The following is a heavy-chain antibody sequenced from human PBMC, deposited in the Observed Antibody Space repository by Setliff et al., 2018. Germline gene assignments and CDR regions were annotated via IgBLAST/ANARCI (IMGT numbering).Heavy chain of an antibody. J-gene: IGHJ4*02. D-gene: IGHD1-26*01. V-gene: IGHV1-69*13. CDR3: AIPSSGNFYFDY. CDR2: IIPIFGTA. CDR1: GYTFTSYA. Sequence: SVKVSCKASGYTFTSYAMNWVRQAPGQGLEWMGGIIPIFGTAKYAQKFQGRVTITADQSTRTAYMELSSLRSEDTAVYYCAIPSSGNFYFDYWGQGTLVTVSS.